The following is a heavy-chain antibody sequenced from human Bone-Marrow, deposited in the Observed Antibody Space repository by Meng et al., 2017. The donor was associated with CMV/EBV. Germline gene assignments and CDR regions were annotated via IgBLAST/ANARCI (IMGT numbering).Heavy chain of an antibody. CDR1: GFTFSSYS. CDR3: ARDTVYCGGDCPPAFDI. J-gene: IGHJ3*02. CDR2: ISSSSSYI. Sequence: GVLKISCAASGFTFSSYSMNWVRQAPGKGLEWVSSISSSSSYIYYADSVKGRFTISRDNAKNSLYLQMNSLRAEDTAVYYCARDTVYCGGDCPPAFDIWGQGTMVTVSS. V-gene: IGHV3-21*01. D-gene: IGHD2-21*01.